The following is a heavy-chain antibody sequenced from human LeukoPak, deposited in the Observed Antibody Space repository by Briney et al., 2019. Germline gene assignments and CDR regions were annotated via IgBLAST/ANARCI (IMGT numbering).Heavy chain of an antibody. D-gene: IGHD3-10*01. CDR1: GFSFSDSD. J-gene: IGHJ4*02. CDR2: IRSDGSNT. Sequence: GGSLRLSCATSGFSFSDSDMQWVRQAPGQGLEWVAFIRSDGSNTYYGDSVKGRFTISRDNSKKILHLQMNSLRPGDTALYYCAIIPLGGRFDYWGQGTLVIVSS. V-gene: IGHV3-30*02. CDR3: AIIPLGGRFDY.